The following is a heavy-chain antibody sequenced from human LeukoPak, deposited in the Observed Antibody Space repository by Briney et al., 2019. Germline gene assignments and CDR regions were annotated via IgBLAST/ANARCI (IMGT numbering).Heavy chain of an antibody. D-gene: IGHD3-9*01. CDR3: ARGRRYYDILAGPGQSRWFDP. J-gene: IGHJ5*02. Sequence: SETLSLTCADYGGSFSGYYWSWIPQPPGKGLEWVWEINHSGSTNYNPSLKSRVTISVDTSKNQYSLKLSSVTAADTAVYYGARGRRYYDILAGPGQSRWFDPWGQGTLVTVSS. V-gene: IGHV4-34*01. CDR2: INHSGST. CDR1: GGSFSGYY.